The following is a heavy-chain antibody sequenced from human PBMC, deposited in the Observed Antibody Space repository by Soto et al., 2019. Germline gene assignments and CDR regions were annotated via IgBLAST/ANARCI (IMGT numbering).Heavy chain of an antibody. J-gene: IGHJ4*02. Sequence: QVQLQQSGPGLVKPSQTLSLTCAISGDSVSSKSAAWNWIRQSPSRGLEWLGRTYYRSKWYDDYALSVKSRITIKPDTSKIQFSLQLKSVTPEDTAVYYCARDGSYDTITLDHWGQGSLVTVSS. D-gene: IGHD1-26*01. CDR1: GDSVSSKSAA. V-gene: IGHV6-1*01. CDR2: TYYRSKWYD. CDR3: ARDGSYDTITLDH.